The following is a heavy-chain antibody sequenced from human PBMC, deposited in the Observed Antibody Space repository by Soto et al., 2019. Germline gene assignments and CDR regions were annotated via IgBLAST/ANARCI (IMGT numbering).Heavy chain of an antibody. CDR3: ARVADPGYFFDF. CDR1: GGSISNYY. D-gene: IGHD3-10*01. Sequence: KTSETLSLTCSVSGGSISNYYWSWIRQPPGKGLEWIGYIFYSGSTNYNPSLKSRVTISVDTSENQFSLKLSSVTAADTAVYYCARVADPGYFFDFWGHGTLVTVSS. V-gene: IGHV4-59*01. CDR2: IFYSGST. J-gene: IGHJ4*01.